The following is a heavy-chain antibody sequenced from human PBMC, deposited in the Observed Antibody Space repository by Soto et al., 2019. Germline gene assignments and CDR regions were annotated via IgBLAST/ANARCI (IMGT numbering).Heavy chain of an antibody. CDR3: ARDNILGILYGGMDV. Sequence: PSETLSLTCTVSGGSISSGDYYWSWIRQPPGKGLEWIGYIYYSGSTYYNPSLKSRVTISVDTSKNQFSLKLSSVTAADTAVYYCARDNILGILYGGMDVWGQGTTVT. J-gene: IGHJ6*02. D-gene: IGHD3-3*01. CDR2: IYYSGST. V-gene: IGHV4-30-4*01. CDR1: GGSISSGDYY.